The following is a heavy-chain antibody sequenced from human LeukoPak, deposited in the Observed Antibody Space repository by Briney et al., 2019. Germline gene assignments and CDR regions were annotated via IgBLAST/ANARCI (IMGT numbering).Heavy chain of an antibody. D-gene: IGHD3-10*02. CDR3: AKDPRNTMYENGMDV. J-gene: IGHJ6*02. Sequence: PGGSLRLSCAASGFTFTSYSMNWVRQGPGKGMEWVSDISSSGSGGNTYYADSVKGRFTISRDNAKNTLYLQMNSLRAEDTAVYYCAKDPRNTMYENGMDVWGQGTTVTVSS. CDR2: ISSSGSGGNT. CDR1: GFTFTSYS. V-gene: IGHV3-23*01.